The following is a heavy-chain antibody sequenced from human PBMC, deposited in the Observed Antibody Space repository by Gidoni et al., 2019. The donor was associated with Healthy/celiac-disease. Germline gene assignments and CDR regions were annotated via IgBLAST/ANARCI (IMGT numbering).Heavy chain of an antibody. CDR2: ISWNSGSI. V-gene: IGHV3-9*01. D-gene: IGHD6-6*01. CDR3: AKDSEYSSSSGFDY. J-gene: IGHJ4*02. Sequence: EVQLVESGGGLVQPGRSLRLSCAASGFTFADYAMHWVRQAPGKGLEWVSGISWNSGSIGYADSVKGRFTISRDNAKNSLYLQMNSLRAEDTALYYCAKDSEYSSSSGFDYWGQGTLVTVSS. CDR1: GFTFADYA.